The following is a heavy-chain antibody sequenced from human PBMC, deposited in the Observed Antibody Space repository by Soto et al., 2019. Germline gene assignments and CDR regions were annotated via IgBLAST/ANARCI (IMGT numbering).Heavy chain of an antibody. CDR3: ARNRTSCRRHFEY. CDR2: VYYSGST. D-gene: IGHD6-6*01. V-gene: IGHV4-39*01. CDR1: VASIITISHY. J-gene: IGHJ4*02. Sequence: PSETLSLTCTFSVASIITISHYCGWIRQPPGKGLEWIGTVYYSGSTYYNPSLQSRVAISVDTSKNQFSLKLSSVTAADTAVYYCARNRTSCRRHFEYWGQGTLVIVSS.